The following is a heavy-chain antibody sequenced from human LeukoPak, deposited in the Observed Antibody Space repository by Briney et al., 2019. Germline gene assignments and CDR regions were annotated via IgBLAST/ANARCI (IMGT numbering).Heavy chain of an antibody. Sequence: SETLSLTCTVSGGSISSYYWSWIRQPPGKGLEWIGYTYYSGSTNYNPSLKSRVTISVDTSKNQFSLKLSSVTAADTAVYYCARDLGDSSGYYGISGFGYWGQGTLVTVSS. V-gene: IGHV4-59*01. CDR2: TYYSGST. D-gene: IGHD3-22*01. CDR3: ARDLGDSSGYYGISGFGY. J-gene: IGHJ4*02. CDR1: GGSISSYY.